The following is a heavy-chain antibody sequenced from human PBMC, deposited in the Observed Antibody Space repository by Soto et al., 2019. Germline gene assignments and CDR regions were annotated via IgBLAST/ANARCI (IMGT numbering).Heavy chain of an antibody. Sequence: PSETLSLTCTVSGGSISSGGYYWSWIRQHPGKGLEWIGYIYYSGSTYYNPSLKSRVTISVDTSKNQFSLKLSSVTAADTAVYYCARDLRATGKGSGYYYYYGMDVWGQGTTVTVSS. D-gene: IGHD1-1*01. CDR3: ARDLRATGKGSGYYYYYGMDV. J-gene: IGHJ6*02. CDR1: GGSISSGGYY. CDR2: IYYSGST. V-gene: IGHV4-31*02.